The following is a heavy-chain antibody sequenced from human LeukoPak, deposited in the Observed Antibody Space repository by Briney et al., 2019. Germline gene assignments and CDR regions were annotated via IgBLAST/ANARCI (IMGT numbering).Heavy chain of an antibody. D-gene: IGHD5-24*01. V-gene: IGHV5-51*01. CDR1: VYSFTSYW. J-gene: IGHJ3*02. CDR3: ARWQDGAFDI. Sequence: GESLKISCKGSVYSFTSYWIGWVREMPGKRLEWMVIIYSGDSDTTSSPSFQGQVTISADKSISTAYLQWSSLKASDTAMYYCARWQDGAFDIWGKGTMVTVSS. CDR2: IYSGDSDT.